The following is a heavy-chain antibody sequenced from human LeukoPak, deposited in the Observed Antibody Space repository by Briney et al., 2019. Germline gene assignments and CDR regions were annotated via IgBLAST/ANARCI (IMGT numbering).Heavy chain of an antibody. J-gene: IGHJ4*02. D-gene: IGHD3-3*01. Sequence: GGSLRLSCAASGFTFSTYAMSWVRQAPGKGLEWASVISSSGGSTFYADSVKGRPTISRDNSKNTLFLQMNTLRAEDTAIYYCAKDRHGVTSGGQGTLVTVSS. CDR3: AKDRHGVTS. CDR2: ISSSGGST. V-gene: IGHV3-23*01. CDR1: GFTFSTYA.